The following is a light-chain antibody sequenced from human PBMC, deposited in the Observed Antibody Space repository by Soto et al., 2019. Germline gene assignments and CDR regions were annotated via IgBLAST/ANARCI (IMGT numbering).Light chain of an antibody. J-gene: IGKJ5*01. CDR1: QSVSSGY. Sequence: EIVLTQSPGTLSLSPGERATLSCRASQSVSSGYLAWYQQKPGQAPRLLIYGASNRATGTPDRFSGSGSGTDFTLTISRLEPEDFAVYYCQQYGSPPITFGQGTRLEIK. CDR3: QQYGSPPIT. CDR2: GAS. V-gene: IGKV3-20*01.